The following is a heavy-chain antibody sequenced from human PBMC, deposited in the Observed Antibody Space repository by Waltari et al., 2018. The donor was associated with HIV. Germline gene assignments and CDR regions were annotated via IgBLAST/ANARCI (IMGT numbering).Heavy chain of an antibody. CDR3: ARRTEAVMGPFDM. V-gene: IGHV4-34*01. J-gene: IGHJ3*02. CDR1: VGSFSGYY. CDR2: INHGVAN. Sequence: QVQLQQWGAGLLKPSETLSLTCAVYVGSFSGYYWNWIRQSPGKGLEWIGEINHGVANNSSPSLKSRVTISVDTSKNQFSLKMSSVTAADTALYYCARRTEAVMGPFDMWGQGTMLTVSS. D-gene: IGHD1-26*01.